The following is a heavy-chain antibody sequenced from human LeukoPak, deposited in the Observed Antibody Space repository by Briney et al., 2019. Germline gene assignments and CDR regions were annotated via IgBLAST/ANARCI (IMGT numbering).Heavy chain of an antibody. CDR1: GGSISSSNW. J-gene: IGHJ5*02. CDR2: IYHSGST. D-gene: IGHD6-19*01. CDR3: ARDLGSGFIFARPNWFDP. V-gene: IGHV4-4*02. Sequence: PSETLSLTCAVSGGSISSSNWWSWVRQPPGKGLEWIGEIYHSGSTNYNPSLKSRVTISVDKSNNQFSLKLSSVTAADTAVYYCARDLGSGFIFARPNWFDPWGQGTLVTVSS.